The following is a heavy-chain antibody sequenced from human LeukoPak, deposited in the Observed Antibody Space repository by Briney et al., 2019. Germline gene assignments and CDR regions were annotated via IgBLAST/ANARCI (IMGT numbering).Heavy chain of an antibody. CDR3: ASVKTYGSDAYDM. V-gene: IGHV4-4*07. CDR2: IYTNGNT. J-gene: IGHJ3*02. Sequence: SETLSLTCTVSGDSINSYYWNWIRQPAGKGLEWIGRIYTNGNTNYNPSLKSRVTMSIDVSRNQFSLTLTSLTAADTAVYYCASVKTYGSDAYDMWGQGTMVTVSS. CDR1: GDSINSYY. D-gene: IGHD3-10*01.